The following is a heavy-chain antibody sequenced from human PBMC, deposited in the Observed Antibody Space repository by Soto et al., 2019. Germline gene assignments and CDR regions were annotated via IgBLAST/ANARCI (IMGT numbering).Heavy chain of an antibody. J-gene: IGHJ4*02. V-gene: IGHV4-59*01. CDR3: SRGYERVPMLSGY. CDR1: GGSISSYY. D-gene: IGHD2-2*01. Sequence: PSETLSLTCTVSGGSISSYYWSWIRQPPGKGLEWIGYIYYSGSTNYNPSLKSRVTISVDTSKNQFSLKLSSVTAADTAVYYFSRGYERVPMLSGYWGQGSLVP. CDR2: IYYSGST.